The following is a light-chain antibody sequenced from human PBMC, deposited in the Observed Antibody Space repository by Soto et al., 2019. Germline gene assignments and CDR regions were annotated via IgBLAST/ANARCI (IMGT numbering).Light chain of an antibody. CDR2: LGS. V-gene: IGKV2-28*01. Sequence: DIVMTQSPLSLPVTPGEPASISCRSSQSLLHSNGYTYLDWYLQKPGQSPQLLIYLGSNRASGVPDRFSGSGSGTDFTLQISRVEAEDVGVYYCMQGTHWPPYTFGQGTTLEIK. J-gene: IGKJ2*01. CDR3: MQGTHWPPYT. CDR1: QSLLHSNGYTY.